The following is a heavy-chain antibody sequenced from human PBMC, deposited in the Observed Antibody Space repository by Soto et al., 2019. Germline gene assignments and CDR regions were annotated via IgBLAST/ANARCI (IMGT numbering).Heavy chain of an antibody. Sequence: SETLSLTCAVSGGSISSSNWWSWVRQPPGKGLEWIGEIYHSGSTNYNPSLKSRVTISVDKSKNQFSLKLSSVTAADTAVYYCARELMVDIVVVPAGLGMDVWGQGTTVTVSS. V-gene: IGHV4-4*02. J-gene: IGHJ6*02. CDR3: ARELMVDIVVVPAGLGMDV. CDR1: GGSISSSNW. D-gene: IGHD2-2*01. CDR2: IYHSGST.